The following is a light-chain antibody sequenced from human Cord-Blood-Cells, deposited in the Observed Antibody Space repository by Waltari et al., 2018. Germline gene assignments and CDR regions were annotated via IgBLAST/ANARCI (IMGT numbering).Light chain of an antibody. J-gene: IGKJ5*01. CDR1: QSVSSY. CDR3: QQRSNWRT. CDR2: DAS. Sequence: EIVLTQSPATLSLSPGERATLSCRASQSVSSYLAGYQQKPGQAPRLLIYDASNRATGIPARFSGSGSGTDFTRTISSLEPEDVAVYYCQQRSNWRTFGQGTRLEIK. V-gene: IGKV3-11*01.